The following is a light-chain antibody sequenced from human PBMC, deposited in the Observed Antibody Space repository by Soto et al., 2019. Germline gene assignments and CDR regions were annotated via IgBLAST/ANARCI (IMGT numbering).Light chain of an antibody. J-gene: IGKJ2*01. CDR2: DAS. Sequence: DIQMTQSPSTLSASVGDRVTITCRASQTISSWLAWYQQKPGIAPKLLIYDASSLDSGVPSRFSGSGSGTEFTLTISSLQPDDFATYYCQQYNSSYTFGQGTKLEIK. CDR3: QQYNSSYT. V-gene: IGKV1-5*01. CDR1: QTISSW.